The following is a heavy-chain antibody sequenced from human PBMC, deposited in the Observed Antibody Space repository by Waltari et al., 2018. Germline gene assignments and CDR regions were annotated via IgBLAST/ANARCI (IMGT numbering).Heavy chain of an antibody. V-gene: IGHV3-30*02. J-gene: IGHJ4*02. CDR3: ARGRGQLRKFDY. D-gene: IGHD6-13*01. CDR1: GFTFSSYG. CDR2: IRYDGSNK. Sequence: QVQLVESGGGVVQPGRSLRLSCAASGFTFSSYGMHWVRQAPGKGLEWVAFIRYDGSNKYYADSVKGRFTISRDNSKNTLYLQMNSLRAEDTAVYYCARGRGQLRKFDYWGQGTLVTVSS.